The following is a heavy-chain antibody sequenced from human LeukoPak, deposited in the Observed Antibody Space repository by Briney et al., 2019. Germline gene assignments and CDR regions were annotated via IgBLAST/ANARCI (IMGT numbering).Heavy chain of an antibody. D-gene: IGHD2-8*01. CDR1: GFTFSSYW. CDR2: IKSKTDGGTT. V-gene: IGHV3-15*01. Sequence: GGSLRLSCAASGFTFSSYWMSWVRQAPGKGLEWVGRIKSKTDGGTTDYAAPVKGRFTISRDDSKNTLYLQMNSLKTEDTAVYYCTTEEDIVLMVYFDYWGQGTLVTVSS. J-gene: IGHJ4*02. CDR3: TTEEDIVLMVYFDY.